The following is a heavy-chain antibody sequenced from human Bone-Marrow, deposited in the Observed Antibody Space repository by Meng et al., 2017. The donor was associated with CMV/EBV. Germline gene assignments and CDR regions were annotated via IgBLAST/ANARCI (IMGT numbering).Heavy chain of an antibody. V-gene: IGHV3-72*01. D-gene: IGHD3-3*01. J-gene: IGHJ6*02. CDR2: AGNKASRYTT. CDR1: GFIFSDHY. Sequence: GESLKISCAGSGFIFSDHYIDWVRQAPGKGLEWVGRAGNKASRYTTEYAASVTGRFTFSRDDSENSMYLQMNSLKSEDTAVYYCARADGYDFWSGYYKPYYYYGMDVWGQGTTITVSS. CDR3: ARADGYDFWSGYYKPYYYYGMDV.